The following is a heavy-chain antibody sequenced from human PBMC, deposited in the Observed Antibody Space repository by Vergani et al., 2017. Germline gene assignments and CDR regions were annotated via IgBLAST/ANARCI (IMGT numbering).Heavy chain of an antibody. CDR1: GFTFSSYA. CDR3: AKDGYSSSWQDYYYYMDV. Sequence: EVQLLESGGGLVQPGGSLRLSCAASGFTFSSYAMSWVRQAPGKGLEWVSAISGSGGSTYYADSVKGRFTISRDNSKNTLYLQMISLRAEDTAVYYCAKDGYSSSWQDYYYYMDVWGKGTTVTVSS. V-gene: IGHV3-23*01. D-gene: IGHD6-13*01. J-gene: IGHJ6*03. CDR2: ISGSGGST.